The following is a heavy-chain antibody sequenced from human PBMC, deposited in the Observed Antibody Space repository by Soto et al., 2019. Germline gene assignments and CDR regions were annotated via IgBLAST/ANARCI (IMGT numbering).Heavy chain of an antibody. J-gene: IGHJ6*03. CDR2: IRCGGSTI. Sequence: GGSLRLSCAASGFTFSNYGMRWVSQAPGKGLEWVSYIRCGGSTINYADSVKGRFTISRDNAKNSLYLQMNSLRAEDTAVYYCARALGKLERRRYYYMDVWGKGTTVTVSS. D-gene: IGHD1-1*01. CDR3: ARALGKLERRRYYYMDV. V-gene: IGHV3-11*01. CDR1: GFTFSNYG.